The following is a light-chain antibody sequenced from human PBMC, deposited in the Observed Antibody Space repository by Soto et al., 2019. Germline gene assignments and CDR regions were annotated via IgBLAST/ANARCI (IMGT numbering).Light chain of an antibody. Sequence: EIVMTQSPATLSVSPGERATLSCRASQSVSSNLAWYQQKPGQAPRLLIYGASTRATGIPARFSGSGPGTEFTLTISSLQSEDFEVYYCQQYNNWPPLTFGGGTKVEIK. CDR3: QQYNNWPPLT. CDR2: GAS. V-gene: IGKV3-15*01. J-gene: IGKJ4*01. CDR1: QSVSSN.